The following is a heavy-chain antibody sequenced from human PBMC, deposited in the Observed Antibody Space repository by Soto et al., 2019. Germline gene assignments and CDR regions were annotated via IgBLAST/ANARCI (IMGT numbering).Heavy chain of an antibody. CDR2: IKQDGSEK. Sequence: PGGSLRLSCAASGFTFSSYWMSWVRQAPGKGLEWVANIKQDGSEKYYVDSVKGRFTISRDNSKNTLYLQMNSLRAEDTAVYYCARDKTLPLGNARVTTPSREYYYYYYGMDVWGQGTTVTVSS. CDR1: GFTFSSYW. CDR3: ARDKTLPLGNARVTTPSREYYYYYYGMDV. V-gene: IGHV3-7*03. D-gene: IGHD4-17*01. J-gene: IGHJ6*02.